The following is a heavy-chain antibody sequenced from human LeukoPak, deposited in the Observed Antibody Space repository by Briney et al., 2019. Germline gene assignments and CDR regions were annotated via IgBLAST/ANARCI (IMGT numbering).Heavy chain of an antibody. CDR3: AKSLLRFLEWTYDY. CDR2: VSWNGSRT. D-gene: IGHD3-3*01. J-gene: IGHJ4*02. CDR1: GFTFSNSD. V-gene: IGHV3-35*01. Sequence: PGGSLRLSCAASGFTFSNSDMNWVHQAPGKGLEWVSGVSWNGSRTHYADSVKGRFIISRDNSRNTLYLQTNSLRAEDTAVYYCAKSLLRFLEWTYDYWGQGTLVTVSS.